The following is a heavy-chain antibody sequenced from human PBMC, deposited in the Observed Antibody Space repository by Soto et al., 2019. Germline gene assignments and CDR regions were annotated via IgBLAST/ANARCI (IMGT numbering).Heavy chain of an antibody. V-gene: IGHV3-66*01. CDR2: IYSGGST. CDR1: GFTVSSNY. J-gene: IGHJ6*02. CDR3: ATHGDYPGYYYYGMDV. Sequence: PGGSLRLSCAASGFTVSSNYMSWVRQAPGKGLEWVSVIYSGGSTYYADSVKGRFTISRDNSKNTLYLQMNSLRAEDTAVYYCATHGDYPGYYYYGMDVWGQGTTVTVSS. D-gene: IGHD4-17*01.